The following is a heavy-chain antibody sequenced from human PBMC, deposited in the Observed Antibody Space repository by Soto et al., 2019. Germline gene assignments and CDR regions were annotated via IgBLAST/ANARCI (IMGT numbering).Heavy chain of an antibody. D-gene: IGHD3-16*02. Sequence: LSLTCTVSCGSISSYYWSWIRQPPGKGLEWIGYIYYSGSTNYNPSLKSRVTISVDTSKNQFSLKLSSVTAADTAVYYCARTRTFGGVIVIPHFDYWGQGTLVTVSS. CDR3: ARTRTFGGVIVIPHFDY. CDR2: IYYSGST. V-gene: IGHV4-59*01. J-gene: IGHJ4*02. CDR1: CGSISSYY.